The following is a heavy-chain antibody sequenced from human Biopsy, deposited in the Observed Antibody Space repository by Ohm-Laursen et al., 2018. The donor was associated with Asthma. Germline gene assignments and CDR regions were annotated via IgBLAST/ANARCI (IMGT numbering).Heavy chain of an antibody. D-gene: IGHD4-17*01. Sequence: ASVKVSCNVSGFPLTAYTFQWVRQARGLGLEWIGGIVLGSGDTNYAQKFQERVTFTRDMSTSTASMELRGLRSEDTAVYFCAAGRTSLNGESLIWGQGTLVSVSS. CDR1: GFPLTAYT. CDR3: AAGRTSLNGESLI. V-gene: IGHV1-58*01. CDR2: IVLGSGDT. J-gene: IGHJ4*02.